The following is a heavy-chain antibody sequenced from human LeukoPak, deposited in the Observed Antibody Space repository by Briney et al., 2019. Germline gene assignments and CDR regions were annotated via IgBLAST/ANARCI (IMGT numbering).Heavy chain of an antibody. CDR3: ARGCGSYRRSSKNWFDP. J-gene: IGHJ5*02. CDR2: ISAYNGNT. CDR1: VYTFTSYG. V-gene: IGHV1-18*01. D-gene: IGHD1-26*01. Sequence: GASVKVSCKASVYTFTSYGISWVRQAPGQGLEWMGWISAYNGNTNYAQKLQGRVTMTTDTSTSTAYVELRSLRSDDTAVYYCARGCGSYRRSSKNWFDPWGQGTLVTVSS.